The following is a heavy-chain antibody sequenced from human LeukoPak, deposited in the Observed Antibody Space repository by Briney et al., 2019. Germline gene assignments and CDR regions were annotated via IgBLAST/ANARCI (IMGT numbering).Heavy chain of an antibody. V-gene: IGHV1-18*01. CDR3: ARDPPGGYYDFWSGYYYFDY. D-gene: IGHD3-3*01. CDR2: ISAYNGNT. CDR1: GYTFTSYG. J-gene: IGHJ4*02. Sequence: ASVKVSCKASGYTFTSYGISWVRQAPGQGLELMGWISAYNGNTNYAQKLQGRVTMTTDISMSTAYMELRSLRSDDTAVYYCARDPPGGYYDFWSGYYYFDYWGQGTLVTVSS.